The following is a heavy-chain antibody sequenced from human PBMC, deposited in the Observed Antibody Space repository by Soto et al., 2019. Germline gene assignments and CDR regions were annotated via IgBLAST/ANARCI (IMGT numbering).Heavy chain of an antibody. V-gene: IGHV4-34*01. J-gene: IGHJ4*02. D-gene: IGHD5-12*01. CDR2: INHSGST. CDR1: GGTXCGYY. CDR3: ARATGDIVATIYYLDY. Sequence: SGTISLTCAGCGGTXCGYYWGWILKTKGKGLEWIGEINHSGSTNYNPSLKSRVTISVDTSKNQFSLKLSSVTAADTAVYYCARATGDIVATIYYLDYWGQGTLVTVSS.